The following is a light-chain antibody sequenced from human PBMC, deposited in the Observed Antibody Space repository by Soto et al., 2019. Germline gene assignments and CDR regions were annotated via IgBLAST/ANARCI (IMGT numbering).Light chain of an antibody. CDR3: QQVYSTSGT. J-gene: IGKJ1*01. V-gene: IGKV1-39*01. CDR2: AAT. Sequence: DIQMTQSPSSLSASVGERVTITCRASQSIDTYLNWYQLKPGKAPNLLIYAATRLHTGVPSRFSGSGSGTGFTLSISNLQPEDFATYYCQQVYSTSGTFGQGTKV. CDR1: QSIDTY.